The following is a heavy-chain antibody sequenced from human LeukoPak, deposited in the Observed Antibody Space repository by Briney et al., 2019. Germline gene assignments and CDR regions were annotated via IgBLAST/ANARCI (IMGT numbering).Heavy chain of an antibody. CDR1: GFTFSSFE. CDR3: AKSGLYGDYVNWFDP. D-gene: IGHD4-17*01. CDR2: ISGSGITI. Sequence: QPGGSLRLSCAASGFTFSSFEMNWVRQAPGKGLEWISYISGSGITIYYADSVKGRFTISRDNAKNSLYLQMNSLRAEDTAVYYCAKSGLYGDYVNWFDPWGQGTLVTVSS. J-gene: IGHJ5*02. V-gene: IGHV3-48*03.